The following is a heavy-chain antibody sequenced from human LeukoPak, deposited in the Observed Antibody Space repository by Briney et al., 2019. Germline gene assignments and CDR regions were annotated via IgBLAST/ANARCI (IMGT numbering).Heavy chain of an antibody. J-gene: IGHJ4*02. CDR2: VSGSGGRT. CDR1: GFTFSRYA. Sequence: GGSLRLSCAPSGFTFSRYAMICARHAPEGGRECVSDVSGSGGRTYYADLVKGRFNISRDNSKNTLYLQMNSLRAEDTAVYYCAKDTFAGYSSSWYSDWGQGTLVTVSS. V-gene: IGHV3-23*01. CDR3: AKDTFAGYSSSWYSD. D-gene: IGHD6-13*01.